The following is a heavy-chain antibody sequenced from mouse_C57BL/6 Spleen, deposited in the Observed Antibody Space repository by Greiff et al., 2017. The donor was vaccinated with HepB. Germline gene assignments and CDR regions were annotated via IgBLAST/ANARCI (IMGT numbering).Heavy chain of an antibody. V-gene: IGHV1-64*01. CDR1: GYTFTSYW. CDR2: IHPNSGST. CDR3: ARHYDYPYYFDY. D-gene: IGHD2-4*01. J-gene: IGHJ2*01. Sequence: QVQLKESGAELVKPGASVKLSCKASGYTFTSYWMHWVKQRPGQGLEWIGMIHPNSGSTNYNEKFKSKATLTVDKSSSTAYMQLSSLTSEDSAVYYCARHYDYPYYFDYWGQGTTLTVSS.